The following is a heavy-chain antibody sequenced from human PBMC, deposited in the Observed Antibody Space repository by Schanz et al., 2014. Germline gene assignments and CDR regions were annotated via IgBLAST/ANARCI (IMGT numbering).Heavy chain of an antibody. D-gene: IGHD3-10*01. V-gene: IGHV3-11*04. CDR1: GFPFSDYF. Sequence: VQLVESGGGLVQPGGSLRLSCAASGFPFSDYFMAWIRQPPGRGLEWVSYIGNGGVTIYYADSVKGRFTISRDNAKNSLYLQMNSLRAEDTAVYHCVSSGSYSSYASWGQGTLVTVSS. CDR3: VSSGSYSSYAS. J-gene: IGHJ4*02. CDR2: IGNGGVTI.